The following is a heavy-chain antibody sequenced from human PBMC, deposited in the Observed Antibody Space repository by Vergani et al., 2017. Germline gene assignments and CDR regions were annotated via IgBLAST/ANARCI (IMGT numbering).Heavy chain of an antibody. V-gene: IGHV2-5*04. J-gene: IGHJ6*03. CDR1: GFSLNTRGVS. CDR3: VYRETECGATECFYPFYYYYYMDV. CDR2: IYWNDDK. Sequence: QITLKESGPTLVKPTQTLTLTCTFSGFSLNTRGVSLAWIRQPPGKALDWLALIYWNDDKHYSPSLNNRVTITKDTSKNQVVLTMTNMNYVDTGTYYCVYRETECGATECFYPFYYYYYMDVWGKGTTVTVSS. D-gene: IGHD1-26*01.